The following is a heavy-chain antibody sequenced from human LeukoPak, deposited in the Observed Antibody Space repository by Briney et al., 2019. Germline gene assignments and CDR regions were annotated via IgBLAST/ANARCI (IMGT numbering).Heavy chain of an antibody. Sequence: GGSLRLSCAASGFTFSSYAMSWVRQAPGKGLEWVSAISGSGGSTYYADSVKGRFTISRDNSKNTLYLQMNSLRADDTAVFYCARGGSTVVAPYYWGQGTLVTVSS. CDR1: GFTFSSYA. D-gene: IGHD4-23*01. CDR3: ARGGSTVVAPYY. CDR2: ISGSGGST. V-gene: IGHV3-23*01. J-gene: IGHJ4*02.